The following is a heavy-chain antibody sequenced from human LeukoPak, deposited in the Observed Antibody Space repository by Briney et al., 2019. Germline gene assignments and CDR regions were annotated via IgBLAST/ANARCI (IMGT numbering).Heavy chain of an antibody. CDR1: GGSISSYY. J-gene: IGHJ2*01. Sequence: SETLSLTCTVSGGSISSYYWSWIRQPAGKGLEWIGRIYTTGSTNYNPSLKSRVTMSVDTSKNQFSLKLTSVTAADTAVYYCARAFRDYGGHWYFYLWGRGTLVTVSS. V-gene: IGHV4-4*07. CDR2: IYTTGST. CDR3: ARAFRDYGGHWYFYL. D-gene: IGHD4-23*01.